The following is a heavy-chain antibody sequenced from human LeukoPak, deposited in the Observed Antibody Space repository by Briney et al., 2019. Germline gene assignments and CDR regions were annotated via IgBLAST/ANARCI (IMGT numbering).Heavy chain of an antibody. D-gene: IGHD1-14*01. Sequence: GGSLRLSCAASGFTFSRYWMSWVRQAPGKGLEWVANIKQDGSEKDYVDSVKGRFTISRDNAKNSLYLQMNSLRAEDTAVYYCASPLGTEDFDYWGQGTLVTVSS. J-gene: IGHJ4*02. CDR2: IKQDGSEK. CDR3: ASPLGTEDFDY. V-gene: IGHV3-7*02. CDR1: GFTFSRYW.